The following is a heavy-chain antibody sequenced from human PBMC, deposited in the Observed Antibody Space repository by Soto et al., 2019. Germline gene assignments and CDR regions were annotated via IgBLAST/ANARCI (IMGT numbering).Heavy chain of an antibody. CDR1: GFTFRSYV. Sequence: ESGGGVVQPGTSLRLSCEGSGFTFRSYVIHWVRQAPGKGLEWVALTSYDGSNNFYGDSVKGRFTISRDNSRNTVELQMDSLRLEDTALYYCARWGTTGGLDVWGQGTLVSVSS. CDR3: ARWGTTGGLDV. J-gene: IGHJ4*02. D-gene: IGHD3-16*01. V-gene: IGHV3-33*05. CDR2: TSYDGSNN.